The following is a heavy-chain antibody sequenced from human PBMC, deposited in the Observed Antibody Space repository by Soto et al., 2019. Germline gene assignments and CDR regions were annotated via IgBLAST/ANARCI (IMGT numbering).Heavy chain of an antibody. D-gene: IGHD4-17*01. V-gene: IGHV4-61*01. Sequence: QVQLQESGPGLVKPSETLSLTCTVSGGSVSGGSHYWSWIRQSPGKGLEWIGHIYSSGSSNYNPSLNSRVTISLDTSKNQFSLKLSSVTAADTAVYYCARDVDFGEEDVWGQETTVTVSS. CDR3: ARDVDFGEEDV. CDR1: GGSVSGGSHY. CDR2: IYSSGSS. J-gene: IGHJ6*02.